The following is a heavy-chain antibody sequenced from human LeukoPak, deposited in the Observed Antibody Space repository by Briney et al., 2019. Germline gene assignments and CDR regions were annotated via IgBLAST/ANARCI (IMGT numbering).Heavy chain of an antibody. CDR2: INPNSGGT. J-gene: IGHJ5*02. V-gene: IGHV1-2*02. CDR3: ARGELRYFDWLLYEVPWGNWFDP. Sequence: GASVKVSCKASGYTFTGYYMHWVRQAPGQGLEWMGWINPNSGGTNYAQKFQGRVTMTRDTSISTAYMELSRLRSDDTAAYYCARGELRYFDWLLYEVPWGNWFDPWGQGTLVTVSS. CDR1: GYTFTGYY. D-gene: IGHD3-9*01.